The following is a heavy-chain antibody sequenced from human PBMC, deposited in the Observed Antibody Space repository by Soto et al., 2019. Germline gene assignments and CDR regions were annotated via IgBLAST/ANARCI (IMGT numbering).Heavy chain of an antibody. J-gene: IGHJ4*02. CDR2: INSDSGGT. Sequence: QVPLVQSGAEVKKPGASVKVSCKASGYTFTGYNMHWVRQAPGQGLEWMGWINSDSGGTKYAQKFQGRVTMTRDMSISTAYMELSRLGSDDTAVYYCARIAVAGTCDYWGQGTLVTVSS. V-gene: IGHV1-2*02. D-gene: IGHD6-19*01. CDR3: ARIAVAGTCDY. CDR1: GYTFTGYN.